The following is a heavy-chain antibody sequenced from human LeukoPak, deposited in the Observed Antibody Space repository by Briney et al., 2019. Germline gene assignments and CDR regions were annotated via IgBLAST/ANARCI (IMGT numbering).Heavy chain of an antibody. CDR2: IYPGDSDT. Sequence: GESLKISCQGSGYTFSNSWIGWVRHTPGKGLETMGIIYPGDSDTKYNPSFQGQVTMSVDKSIKTAYLQWSSLKASDTAIYYCAKFSNLILFGPNTIPYVDVWGKGTTVIVSS. V-gene: IGHV5-51*01. D-gene: IGHD2/OR15-2a*01. CDR1: GYTFSNSW. J-gene: IGHJ6*03. CDR3: AKFSNLILFGPNTIPYVDV.